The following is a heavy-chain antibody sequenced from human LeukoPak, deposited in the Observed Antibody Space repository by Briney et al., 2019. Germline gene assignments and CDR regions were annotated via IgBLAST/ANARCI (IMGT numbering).Heavy chain of an antibody. D-gene: IGHD1-26*01. CDR1: GFTFTSYG. J-gene: IGHJ4*02. Sequence: GGSLRLSCAASGFTFTSYGMNWVRQAPGKGLEWVSGISAGGSSTYHADSVKGRFTISRDNSKNTLHLQMNSLRAEDTAVYYCAKGSYSGSPLVNFDYWGQGTLVTVSS. CDR3: AKGSYSGSPLVNFDY. V-gene: IGHV3-23*01. CDR2: ISAGGSST.